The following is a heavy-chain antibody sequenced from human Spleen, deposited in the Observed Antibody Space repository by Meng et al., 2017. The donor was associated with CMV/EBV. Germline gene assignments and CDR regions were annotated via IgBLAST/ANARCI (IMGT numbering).Heavy chain of an antibody. Sequence: SETLSLTCTVSGYSISSGYYWGWIRQPPGKGLEWIGSIYHSGSTYYNPSLKSRVTISVDTSKNQFSLKLSSVTAADTAVYYCARVWHYDFWSGYMPHYYYYGMDVWGQGTTVTV. J-gene: IGHJ6*02. V-gene: IGHV4-38-2*02. D-gene: IGHD3-3*01. CDR3: ARVWHYDFWSGYMPHYYYYGMDV. CDR1: GYSISSGYY. CDR2: IYHSGST.